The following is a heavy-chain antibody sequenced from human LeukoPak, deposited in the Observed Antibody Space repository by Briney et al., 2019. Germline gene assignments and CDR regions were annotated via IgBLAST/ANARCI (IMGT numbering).Heavy chain of an antibody. Sequence: ASVKVSCTASGGTFSSYAISWVRQAPGQGLEWMGGIIPIFGTANYAQKFQGRVTITADKSTSTAYMELSSLRSEDTAVYYCASRYSSSSGYAFDIWGQGTMVTVSS. D-gene: IGHD6-6*01. CDR3: ASRYSSSSGYAFDI. J-gene: IGHJ3*02. V-gene: IGHV1-69*06. CDR2: IIPIFGTA. CDR1: GGTFSSYA.